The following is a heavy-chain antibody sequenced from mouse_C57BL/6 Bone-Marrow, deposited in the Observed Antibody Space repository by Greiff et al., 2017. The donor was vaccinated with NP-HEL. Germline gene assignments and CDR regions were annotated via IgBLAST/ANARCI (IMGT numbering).Heavy chain of an antibody. J-gene: IGHJ3*01. CDR2: ISDGGSYT. D-gene: IGHD2-4*01. CDR1: GFTFSSYA. CDR3: ARDTYYDYDGWFAY. V-gene: IGHV5-4*01. Sequence: VQLKESGGGLVKPGGSLKLSCAASGFTFSSYAMSWVRQTPEKRLEWVATISDGGSYTYYPDNVKGRFTISRDNAKNNLYLQMSHLKSEDTAMYYCARDTYYDYDGWFAYWGQGTLVTVSA.